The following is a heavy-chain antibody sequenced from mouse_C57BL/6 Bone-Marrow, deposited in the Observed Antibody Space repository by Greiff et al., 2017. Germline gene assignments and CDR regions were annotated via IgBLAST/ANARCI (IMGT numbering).Heavy chain of an antibody. V-gene: IGHV1-69*01. CDR1: GYTITSDW. Sequence: QVQLQQPGAELVMPGASVKLSCKVSGYTITSDWMHWGKQRPGQGLERNGEIDPSDSYTNYNQKFKGKPTSTVDKSSSTAYMQLSSLTSEDSAVYYCVRLSDRWGQGTTLTVSS. CDR3: VRLSDR. D-gene: IGHD3-2*02. CDR2: IDPSDSYT. J-gene: IGHJ2*01.